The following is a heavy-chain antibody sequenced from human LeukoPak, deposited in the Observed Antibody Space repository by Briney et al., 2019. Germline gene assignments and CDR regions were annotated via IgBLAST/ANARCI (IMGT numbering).Heavy chain of an antibody. CDR2: LSGSGHNT. J-gene: IGHJ3*01. Sequence: RGSLRLSCAASGFTFGSYAMSWVRQAPGKGLEWVSTLSGSGHNTFNADSVEGRLIISRDNYMHTLYLQMNSLRAEDTAVYFCAKDRYSNYVNAFDVWGQGTTATVSS. CDR1: GFTFGSYA. CDR3: AKDRYSNYVNAFDV. V-gene: IGHV3-23*01. D-gene: IGHD4-11*01.